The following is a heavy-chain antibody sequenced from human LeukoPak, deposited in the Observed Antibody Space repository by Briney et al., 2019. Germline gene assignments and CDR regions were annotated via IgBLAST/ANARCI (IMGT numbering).Heavy chain of an antibody. CDR2: IIPISGTA. V-gene: IGHV1-69*05. J-gene: IGHJ4*02. D-gene: IGHD3-22*01. Sequence: SVKVSCTASGGTFSIHAIAWVRQAPGQGPEWMGGIIPISGTANYAQKLQGRVTMTTDTSTSTAYMELRSLRSDDTAVYYCASYYYDSSGLSNWGQGTLVTVSS. CDR3: ASYYYDSSGLSN. CDR1: GGTFSIHA.